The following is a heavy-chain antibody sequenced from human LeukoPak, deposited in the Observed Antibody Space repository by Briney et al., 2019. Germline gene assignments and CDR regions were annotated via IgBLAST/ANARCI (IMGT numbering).Heavy chain of an antibody. CDR2: ISAYNGNT. D-gene: IGHD6-6*01. V-gene: IGHV1-18*01. J-gene: IGHJ4*02. CDR1: GYTFTSYG. CDR3: ARTAMSRMSTYSSSGDY. Sequence: ASVKVSCKASGYTFTSYGISWVRQAPGQGLEWMGWISAYNGNTNYAQKLQGRVTMTTDTSTSTAYMELRSLRSDDTAVYYCARTAMSRMSTYSSSGDYWGQGTLVTVSS.